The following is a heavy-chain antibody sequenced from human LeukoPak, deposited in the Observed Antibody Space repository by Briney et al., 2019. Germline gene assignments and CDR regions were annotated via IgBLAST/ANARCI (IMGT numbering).Heavy chain of an antibody. V-gene: IGHV1-18*01. CDR1: GYTFTSYG. Sequence: GASVKVSCKASGYTFTSYGISWVRQAPGQGLEWMGWISAYNGNTNYAQKLQGRVTMTTDTFTGTAYMELRSLRSDDTAVYYCARVVPHKGYSGYDYSYWGQGTLVTVSS. CDR3: ARVVPHKGYSGYDYSY. CDR2: ISAYNGNT. J-gene: IGHJ4*02. D-gene: IGHD5-12*01.